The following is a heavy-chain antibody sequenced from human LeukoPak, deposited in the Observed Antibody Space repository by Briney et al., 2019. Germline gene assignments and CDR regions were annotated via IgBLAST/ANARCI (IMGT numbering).Heavy chain of an antibody. CDR3: ARDYLDWYFDL. Sequence: SCKASGYTFTSYYMHWVRQAPGKGLEWVAVIWYDGSNKYYADSVKGRFTISRDNSKNTLYLQVNSLRAEDTAVYYCARDYLDWYFDLWGRGTLVTVSS. CDR2: IWYDGSNK. J-gene: IGHJ2*01. CDR1: GYTFTSYY. V-gene: IGHV3-33*01.